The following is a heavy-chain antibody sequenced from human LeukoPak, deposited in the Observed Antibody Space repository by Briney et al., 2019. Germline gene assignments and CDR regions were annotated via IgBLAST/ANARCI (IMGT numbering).Heavy chain of an antibody. CDR3: ARDRTGAGLDY. D-gene: IGHD1-14*01. Sequence: PGTSLRLSCAASGFTFSSSWMSWVRQAPGKGLEWVANIRQDGSEKYFAGSVKGRFTISRDIAKNSLFLQVNSLRGEDTAVYYCARDRTGAGLDYWGQGTLVTVSS. CDR1: GFTFSSSW. CDR2: IRQDGSEK. V-gene: IGHV3-7*03. J-gene: IGHJ4*02.